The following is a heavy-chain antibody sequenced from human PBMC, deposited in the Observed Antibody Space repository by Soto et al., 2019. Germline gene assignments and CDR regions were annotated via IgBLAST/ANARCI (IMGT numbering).Heavy chain of an antibody. D-gene: IGHD5-18*01. CDR1: GFTFSSYA. CDR2: ISSSGGST. J-gene: IGHJ4*02. CDR3: AKDGLGAYSYGSYYFDY. Sequence: EVQLLESGGGLVQPGGSLRLSCAASGFTFSSYAMSWVRQAPGKGLEWVSTISSSGGSTYYADSVKGRFTISRDNSKNXXYLQMNSLRAADTAVYYCAKDGLGAYSYGSYYFDYWGQGTLVTVSS. V-gene: IGHV3-23*01.